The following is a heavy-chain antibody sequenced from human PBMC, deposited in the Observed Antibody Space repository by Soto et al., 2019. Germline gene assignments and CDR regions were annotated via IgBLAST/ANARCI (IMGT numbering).Heavy chain of an antibody. Sequence: PSQTLSLTCVISGDSASSNRAALNWVMQSPSRGLEWLGRTYYRSKWKNDYALSVNSRVTINPDTSKNQFSLQLNSVTPEDTAVYYCVRGIDSSFDYWGQGTLVTVSS. CDR2: TYYRSKWKN. CDR3: VRGIDSSFDY. J-gene: IGHJ4*02. V-gene: IGHV6-1*01. D-gene: IGHD6-13*01. CDR1: GDSASSNRAA.